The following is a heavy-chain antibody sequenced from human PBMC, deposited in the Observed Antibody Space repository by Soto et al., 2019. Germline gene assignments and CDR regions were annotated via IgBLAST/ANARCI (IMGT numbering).Heavy chain of an antibody. CDR2: IYYSGST. J-gene: IGHJ3*02. CDR3: ARDVGGNIVATKVGDAFDI. Sequence: QVQLQESGPGLVKPSETLSLTCTVSGGSVSSGSYYWSWIRQPPGKGLEWIGYIYYSGSTNYNPSLKSRVTISVDPSKNQFSLKLSSVTAADTAVYYCARDVGGNIVATKVGDAFDIWGQGTMVTVSS. V-gene: IGHV4-61*01. D-gene: IGHD5-12*01. CDR1: GGSVSSGSYY.